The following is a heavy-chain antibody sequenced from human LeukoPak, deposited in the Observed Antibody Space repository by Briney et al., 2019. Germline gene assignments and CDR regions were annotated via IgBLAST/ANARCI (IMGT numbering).Heavy chain of an antibody. J-gene: IGHJ4*02. CDR3: ATYTLSQFWSGYYHFDY. D-gene: IGHD3-3*01. CDR2: IIPMFGTS. CDR1: GGNFISYA. V-gene: IGHV1-69*05. Sequence: SVKVSCKASGGNFISYAVSWVRQAPGQGLEWMGGIIPMFGTSNYAQKFQGRVTVTTDESTTTAYMELSSLSSEDTAVYYCATYTLSQFWSGYYHFDYWGQGTLVSVSS.